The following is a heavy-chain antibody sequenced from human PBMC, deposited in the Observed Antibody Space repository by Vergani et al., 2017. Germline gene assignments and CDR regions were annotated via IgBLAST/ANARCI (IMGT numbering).Heavy chain of an antibody. V-gene: IGHV3-15*01. D-gene: IGHD3-22*01. CDR3: ARVGSSGYLYYFDY. CDR1: GFTFSNAW. CDR2: IKSKTDGGTT. Sequence: EVQLVESGGGLVKPGGSLRLSCAASGFTFSNAWMSWVRQAPGKGLEWVGRIKSKTDGGTTDYAAPVKGRFTISRDDSKNTLYLQMNSLKTEDTAVYYCARVGSSGYLYYFDYWGQGTLVTVSS. J-gene: IGHJ4*02.